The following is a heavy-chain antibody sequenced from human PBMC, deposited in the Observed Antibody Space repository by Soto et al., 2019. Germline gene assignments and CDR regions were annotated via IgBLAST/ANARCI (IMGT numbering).Heavy chain of an antibody. Sequence: GGSLRLSCAASGFTFSSYAMSWVRQAPGKGLEWVSAISGSGGSTYYADSVKGRFTISRDNSKNTLYLQMNSLRAEDTAVYYCAKDRSPRWLVRSYCYYGMDVWGQGTTVTVSS. CDR2: ISGSGGST. J-gene: IGHJ6*02. V-gene: IGHV3-23*01. D-gene: IGHD6-19*01. CDR3: AKDRSPRWLVRSYCYYGMDV. CDR1: GFTFSSYA.